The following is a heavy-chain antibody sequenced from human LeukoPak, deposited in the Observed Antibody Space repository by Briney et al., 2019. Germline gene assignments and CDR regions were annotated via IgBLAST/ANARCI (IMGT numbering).Heavy chain of an antibody. CDR3: ARLPVYDSTAFDL. V-gene: IGHV5-51*01. D-gene: IGHD3-22*01. J-gene: IGHJ4*02. Sequence: GEDLKIPLKGSGYSLNSYWIGWVRQMPGKGLEWMGIRYPRYSETRFSPPFQGQVTISTDNSISTAYLPWSSLKAPGTPSYYVARLPVYDSTAFDLGGQGTRVSVSS. CDR2: RYPRYSET. CDR1: GYSLNSYW.